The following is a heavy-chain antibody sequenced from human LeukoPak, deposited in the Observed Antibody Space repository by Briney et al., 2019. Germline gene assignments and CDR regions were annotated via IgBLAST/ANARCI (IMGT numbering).Heavy chain of an antibody. V-gene: IGHV3-30*04. CDR3: VGEKFDS. Sequence: GGSLRLSCAASGFSFTKYAMNWVRQAPGKGLEWVAIISKDGSMRYYADSVKGRFTVSRDNSNNAVYLQMNSLKSEDTAVYYCVGEKFDSWGQGTMVTVSA. CDR2: ISKDGSMR. J-gene: IGHJ3*02. CDR1: GFSFTKYA.